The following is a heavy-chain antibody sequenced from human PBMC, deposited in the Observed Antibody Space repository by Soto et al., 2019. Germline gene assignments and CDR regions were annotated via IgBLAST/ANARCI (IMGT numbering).Heavy chain of an antibody. CDR3: ARVGVKDWFDP. J-gene: IGHJ5*02. V-gene: IGHV3-48*03. D-gene: IGHD2-8*01. CDR1: GFTFSSYE. CDR2: ISSSGSTI. Sequence: EVQLVESGGGLVQPGGSLRLSCAASGFTFSSYEMNWVRQAPGKGLEWVSYISSSGSTIYYADSVKGRFTISRDNAKNSLYLQMNSLRAEDTAVYYCARVGVKDWFDPWGQGTLVTVSS.